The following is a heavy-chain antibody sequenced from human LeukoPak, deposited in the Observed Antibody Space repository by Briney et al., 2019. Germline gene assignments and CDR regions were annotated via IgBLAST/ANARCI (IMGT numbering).Heavy chain of an antibody. CDR3: EKDPERYYYYGMDV. D-gene: IGHD1-1*01. CDR2: TSWKSGST. J-gene: IGHJ6*02. Sequence: GRSLTPSSAASAFTSADYAIHWDRQAPGNCLEWVSCTSWKSGSTVHADSVKGPFTISRDNAKNYLYLQMNSLRAEDTALYYCEKDPERYYYYGMDVWGQGTTVTVSS. V-gene: IGHV3-9*02. CDR1: AFTSADYA.